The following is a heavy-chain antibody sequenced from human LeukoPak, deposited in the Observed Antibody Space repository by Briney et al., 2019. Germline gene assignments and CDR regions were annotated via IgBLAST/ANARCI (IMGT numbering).Heavy chain of an antibody. Sequence: ASVKVSCKASGYTFTSYDINWVRQATGQGLEWMGWMNPNSGNTGYAQKFQGRVTITRNTSISTAYMELSSLRSEDTAVYYCARGLIQLWLGRSYYYMDVWGKGTTVTVSS. V-gene: IGHV1-8*01. CDR2: MNPNSGNT. CDR1: GYTFTSYD. D-gene: IGHD5-18*01. J-gene: IGHJ6*03. CDR3: ARGLIQLWLGRSYYYMDV.